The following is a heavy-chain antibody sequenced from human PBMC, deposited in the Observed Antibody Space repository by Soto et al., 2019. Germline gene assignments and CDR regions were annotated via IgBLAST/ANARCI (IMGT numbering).Heavy chain of an antibody. Sequence: EVQLVESGGGLVQPGGSLRLSCAASGFTFSSYSMNWVRQAPGKGLEWVSYISSSSSTIYYADSVKGRFTISRDNAKNSLYLQMNSLRAEDTAVYYCASNLDFWSGSPFDPWGQGTLVTVSS. CDR2: ISSSSSTI. CDR1: GFTFSSYS. D-gene: IGHD3-3*01. CDR3: ASNLDFWSGSPFDP. V-gene: IGHV3-48*01. J-gene: IGHJ5*02.